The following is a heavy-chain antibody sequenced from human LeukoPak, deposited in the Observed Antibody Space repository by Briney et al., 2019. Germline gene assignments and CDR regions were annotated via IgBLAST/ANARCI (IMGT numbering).Heavy chain of an antibody. V-gene: IGHV1-46*01. Sequence: ASVKVSCKASGYSFTSYKMHWVRQAAGQGPEWMGILSPGDGVTRYAQNFQGRVTMTRDTSTSTVYMELTSLTSEDTAVYYCAKDNTMYSSDYWGQRTLVTVSS. CDR1: GYSFTSYK. CDR3: AKDNTMYSSDY. CDR2: LSPGDGVT. J-gene: IGHJ4*02.